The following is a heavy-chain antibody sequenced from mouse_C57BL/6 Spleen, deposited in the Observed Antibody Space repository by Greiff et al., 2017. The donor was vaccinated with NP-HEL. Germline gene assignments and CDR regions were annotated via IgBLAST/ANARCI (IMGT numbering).Heavy chain of an antibody. CDR1: GFTFSDYY. Sequence: EVKLVESGGGLVQPGGSLKLSCAASGFTFSDYYMYWVRQTPEKRLEWVAYISNGGGSTYYPDTVKGRFTISRDNAKNTLYLQMSRLKSEDTAMYYCARQKDYGSSYVGWYFDVWGTGTTVTVSS. J-gene: IGHJ1*03. D-gene: IGHD1-1*01. V-gene: IGHV5-12*01. CDR2: ISNGGGST. CDR3: ARQKDYGSSYVGWYFDV.